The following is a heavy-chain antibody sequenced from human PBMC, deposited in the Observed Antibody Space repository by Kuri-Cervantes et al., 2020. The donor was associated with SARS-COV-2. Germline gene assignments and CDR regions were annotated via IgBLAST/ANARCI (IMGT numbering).Heavy chain of an antibody. CDR3: ARRNDEDYVWGSYTEYWFDP. D-gene: IGHD3-16*01. V-gene: IGHV4-4*08. J-gene: IGHJ5*02. CDR2: IYNSGST. CDR1: GGSISNNY. Sequence: SETLSLTCTVSGGSISNNYWSWIRQPPGKGLEWIGYIYNSGSTYYNPSLKSRVTISVDTSKNQFSLKLSSVTAADTAVYYCARRNDEDYVWGSYTEYWFDPWGQGTLVTVSS.